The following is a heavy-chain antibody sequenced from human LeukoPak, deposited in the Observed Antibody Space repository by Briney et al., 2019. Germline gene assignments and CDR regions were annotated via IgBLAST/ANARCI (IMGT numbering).Heavy chain of an antibody. D-gene: IGHD6-19*01. CDR3: ARDNREVGYSSGWYYFDY. J-gene: IGHJ4*02. V-gene: IGHV3-11*01. CDR2: ISSSGSTI. Sequence: GGSLRLSCAASGFTFSDYYMSWIRQAPGKGLEWVSYISSSGSTIYYADSVKGRFTISRDNAKNSLYLQMNSLRAEDTAVYYCARDNREVGYSSGWYYFDYWGQGTLVTVSS. CDR1: GFTFSDYY.